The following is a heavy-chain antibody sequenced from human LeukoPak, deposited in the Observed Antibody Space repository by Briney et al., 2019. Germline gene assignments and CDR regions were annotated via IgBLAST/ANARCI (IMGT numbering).Heavy chain of an antibody. D-gene: IGHD2-15*01. Sequence: PSQTLSLTCTVSGASISRHYWSWIRQPPGKGLEWLGYVYYSGSTNYNPSLKSRVTISVDTSKNQFSLKLSSVTAADTAVYYCARDGGIYCSGGSCYYGWYFDLWGRGTLVTVSS. V-gene: IGHV4-59*11. CDR3: ARDGGIYCSGGSCYYGWYFDL. J-gene: IGHJ2*01. CDR2: VYYSGST. CDR1: GASISRHY.